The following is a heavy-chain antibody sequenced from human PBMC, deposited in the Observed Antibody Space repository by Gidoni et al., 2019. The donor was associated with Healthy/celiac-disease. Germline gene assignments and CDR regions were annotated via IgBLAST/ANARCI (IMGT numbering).Heavy chain of an antibody. CDR3: ARSIHYDFWSGAIDY. CDR2: INHSGST. CDR1: GGSFSGYY. Sequence: QVQLQQWGAGLLKPSETLSLTCAVYGGSFSGYYWSWLRQPPGKGLEWIGEINHSGSTNYNPSLKSRVTISVDTSKNQFSLKLSSVTAADTAVYYCARSIHYDFWSGAIDYWGQGTLVTVSS. D-gene: IGHD3-3*01. J-gene: IGHJ4*02. V-gene: IGHV4-34*01.